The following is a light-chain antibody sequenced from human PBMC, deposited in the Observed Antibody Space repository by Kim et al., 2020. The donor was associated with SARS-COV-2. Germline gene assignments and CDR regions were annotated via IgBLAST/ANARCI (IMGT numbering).Light chain of an antibody. CDR1: SSNIGNNY. CDR3: GTWDSGLSVGV. CDR2: GNN. J-gene: IGLJ1*01. Sequence: GQKVTISCSGSSSNIGNNYVAWYQQLPGTAPKLLIYGNNKRPSGIPDRFSGSKSGTSATLGITGLQTGDEADYFCGTWDSGLSVGVFGTGTKVTVL. V-gene: IGLV1-51*01.